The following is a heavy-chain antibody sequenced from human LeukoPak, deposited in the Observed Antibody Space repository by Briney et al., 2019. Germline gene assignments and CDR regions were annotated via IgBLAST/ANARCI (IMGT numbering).Heavy chain of an antibody. D-gene: IGHD1-14*01. CDR3: ARAPYISYYFDY. CDR1: GDSVSSNSAA. Sequence: SQTLSLTCAISGDSVSSNSAAWNWIRQSPSRGLEWLGRTYYRSKWYNGYAVSVKSRITINPDTSKNQFSLQPNSVTPEDTAVYYCARAPYISYYFDYWGQGTLVTVSS. J-gene: IGHJ4*02. CDR2: TYYRSKWYN. V-gene: IGHV6-1*01.